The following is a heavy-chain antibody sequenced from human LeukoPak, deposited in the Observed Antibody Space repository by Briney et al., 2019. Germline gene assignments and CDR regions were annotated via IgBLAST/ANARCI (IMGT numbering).Heavy chain of an antibody. CDR3: ARGGGSYGPGSYVLDY. D-gene: IGHD3-10*01. CDR1: GGSISNYY. J-gene: IGHJ4*02. CDR2: IYYSGST. Sequence: PSETLSLTCIVSGGSISNYYWSWIRQPPGKGLEWIGYIYYSGSTNYNPSLKSRVTISLDTSKNQFSLRLSSVTAADTAVYYCARGGGSYGPGSYVLDYWGQGTLVTVSS. V-gene: IGHV4-59*01.